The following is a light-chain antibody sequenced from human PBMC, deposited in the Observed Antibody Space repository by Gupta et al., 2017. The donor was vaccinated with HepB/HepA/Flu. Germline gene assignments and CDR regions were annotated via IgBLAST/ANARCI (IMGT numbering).Light chain of an antibody. CDR1: QSVGSD. Sequence: ETVMTQSPGTLSVSPGGTATLSCRASQSVGSDLAWFQQRPCQAPRLLIYGANIRATGIPARFSGSGSGTEFTLTIRSLQSGDFGVYYCQQYNHWPPWTFGQGTKVEIK. CDR2: GAN. CDR3: QQYNHWPPWT. V-gene: IGKV3-15*01. J-gene: IGKJ1*01.